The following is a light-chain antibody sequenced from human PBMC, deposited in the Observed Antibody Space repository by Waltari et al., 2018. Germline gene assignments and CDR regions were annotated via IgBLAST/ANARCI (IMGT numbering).Light chain of an antibody. J-gene: IGLJ2*01. CDR3: QAWDIRIVV. V-gene: IGLV3-1*01. CDR2: QDD. Sequence: SSDLSQSPQVSVSSGQTATTTCSGQHLGDKYSCWYQKKPGQSPVLLNYQDDKRPSGIPGRSSGSSAGSPGQLTIGETQPVDEREYYCQAWDIRIVVLGGGSNL. CDR1: HLGDKY.